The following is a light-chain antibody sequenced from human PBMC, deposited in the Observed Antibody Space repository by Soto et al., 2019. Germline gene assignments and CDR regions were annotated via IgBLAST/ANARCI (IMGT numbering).Light chain of an antibody. CDR1: SSDVGGYNY. J-gene: IGLJ3*02. V-gene: IGLV2-14*01. Sequence: QSALTQPASGSGSPGQSITISCTGTSSDVGGYNYVSWYQQHPGKAPKLMIYEVSNRPSGVSNRFSGSKSGNTASLTIAELQAEDEADYSCSSYTSSSTRVFGGGTKLTVL. CDR2: EVS. CDR3: SSYTSSSTRV.